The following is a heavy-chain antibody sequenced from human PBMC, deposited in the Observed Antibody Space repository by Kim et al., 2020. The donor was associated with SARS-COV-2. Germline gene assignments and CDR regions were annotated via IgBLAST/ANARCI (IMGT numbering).Heavy chain of an antibody. CDR1: GFTFSSYA. CDR2: ISYDGSNK. Sequence: GGSLRLSCAASGFTFSSYAMHWVRQAPGKGLEWVAVISYDGSNKYYADSVKGRFTISRDNSKNTLYLQMNSLRAEDTAVYYCARGGYYGSGSYPQPYYYG. CDR3: ARGGYYGSGSYPQPYYYG. V-gene: IGHV3-30*04. J-gene: IGHJ6*01. D-gene: IGHD3-10*01.